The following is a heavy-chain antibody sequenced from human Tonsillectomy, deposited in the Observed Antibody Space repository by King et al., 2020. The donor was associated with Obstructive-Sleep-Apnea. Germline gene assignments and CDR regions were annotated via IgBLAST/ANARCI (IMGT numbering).Heavy chain of an antibody. V-gene: IGHV3-7*03. D-gene: IGHD2-15*01. J-gene: IGHJ5*02. CDR1: GFTFSSYW. Sequence: VQLVESGGGLVQPGGSLRLSCAASGFTFSSYWMSWVRQAPGKGLEWVANIKQDGSEKYYVDSVKGRFTISRDNAKNSLYLQMNSLRAEDTAVYYCARELGLISASNWFDPWGQGTLVTVSS. CDR3: ARELGLISASNWFDP. CDR2: IKQDGSEK.